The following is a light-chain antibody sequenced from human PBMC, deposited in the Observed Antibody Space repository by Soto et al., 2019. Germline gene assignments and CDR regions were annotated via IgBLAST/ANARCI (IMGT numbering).Light chain of an antibody. CDR1: NSNIGDNF. J-gene: IGLJ2*01. CDR2: SNN. Sequence: QSALTQPPSASGTPGQRVSISCSGDNSNIGDNFVSWYQQLPGMAPKLLIYSNNHRPSGVPDRISGSKSGTSASLAISGLRSEDEADYYCAAWDDSLSGVVFGGGTKLTVL. V-gene: IGLV1-47*02. CDR3: AAWDDSLSGVV.